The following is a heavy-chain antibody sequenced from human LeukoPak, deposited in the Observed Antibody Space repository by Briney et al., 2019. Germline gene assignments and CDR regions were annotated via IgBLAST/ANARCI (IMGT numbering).Heavy chain of an antibody. D-gene: IGHD6-13*01. Sequence: PGGSLRLSCAASGFTFSSYSMNWVRQAPGKGLEWVSSISSSSSYIYYADSVKGRFTISRDNAKNSLYLQMNSLRAEDTAVYYCARDLFTIAAAADYWGQGTLVTVSS. J-gene: IGHJ4*02. CDR1: GFTFSSYS. CDR3: ARDLFTIAAAADY. CDR2: ISSSSSYI. V-gene: IGHV3-21*01.